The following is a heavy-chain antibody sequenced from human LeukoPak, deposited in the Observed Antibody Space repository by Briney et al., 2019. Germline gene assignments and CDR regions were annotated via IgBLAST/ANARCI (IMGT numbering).Heavy chain of an antibody. J-gene: IGHJ6*03. CDR1: GYTFTSYG. Sequence: ASVKVSCQASGYTFTSYGISWVRQAPGPGLEWMGWISAYNGNTNYEQKLQGSVTMTTDTSTSTAYMELRSLRSDDTAVYYCARGIAVEFYYYMDVWGKGTTVTVSS. V-gene: IGHV1-18*01. CDR2: ISAYNGNT. CDR3: ARGIAVEFYYYMDV. D-gene: IGHD6-19*01.